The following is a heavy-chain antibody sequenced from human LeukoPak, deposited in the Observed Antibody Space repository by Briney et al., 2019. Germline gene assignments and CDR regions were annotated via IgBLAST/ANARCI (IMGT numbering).Heavy chain of an antibody. Sequence: GGSLRLSCAASGFTSSSYGMHWVRQAPGKGLEWVSFIRYDGSNKYYADSVKGRFTISRDNSKNTLYLQMNSLRAEDTAVYYCARRDYYDSSGYYHGFDYWGQGTLVTVSS. CDR1: GFTSSSYG. V-gene: IGHV3-30*02. CDR3: ARRDYYDSSGYYHGFDY. CDR2: IRYDGSNK. D-gene: IGHD3-22*01. J-gene: IGHJ4*02.